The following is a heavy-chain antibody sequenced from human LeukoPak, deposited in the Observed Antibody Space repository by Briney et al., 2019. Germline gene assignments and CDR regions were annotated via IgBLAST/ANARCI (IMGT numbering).Heavy chain of an antibody. CDR2: ISAHNGNT. D-gene: IGHD1-26*01. CDR1: GYTFTSYG. V-gene: IGHV1-18*01. Sequence: ASVKVSCKASGYTFTSYGISWVRQAPGQGLEWMGWISAHNGNTNYAQKLQGRVTMTTDTSTSTAYMELRSLRSDDTAVYYCARISGSYYEGYFDYWGQGTLVTVSS. J-gene: IGHJ4*02. CDR3: ARISGSYYEGYFDY.